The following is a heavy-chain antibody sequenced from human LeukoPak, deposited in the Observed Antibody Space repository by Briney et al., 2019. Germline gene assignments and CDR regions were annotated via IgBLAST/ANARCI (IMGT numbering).Heavy chain of an antibody. D-gene: IGHD6-19*01. CDR1: GGSISSSSYY. CDR2: IYYSGST. Sequence: PAETLSLTCTVSGGSISSSSYYGPWIRQPPGKGLEWIGSIYYSGSTYYNPSLKSRVTISLDTSKNQFSLRLSSLTAADTAVYYCARVSGQFYFYYYMDVWGKGTTVTVSS. CDR3: ARVSGQFYFYYYMDV. V-gene: IGHV4-39*01. J-gene: IGHJ6*03.